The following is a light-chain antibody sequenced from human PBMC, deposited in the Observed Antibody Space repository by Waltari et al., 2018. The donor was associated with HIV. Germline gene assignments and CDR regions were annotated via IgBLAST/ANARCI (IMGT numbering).Light chain of an antibody. CDR1: QSIATH. CDR2: GAS. Sequence: DIQMTQSPSSLSASVGDTFTITCRASQSIATHLNWYQQKLGKVPKVLIYGASTLQSGAPSRFSGSGSGTHFTLTITNLQPEDFATYFCQQSDSYPLTFTPGTKVDVK. V-gene: IGKV1-39*01. J-gene: IGKJ3*01. CDR3: QQSDSYPLT.